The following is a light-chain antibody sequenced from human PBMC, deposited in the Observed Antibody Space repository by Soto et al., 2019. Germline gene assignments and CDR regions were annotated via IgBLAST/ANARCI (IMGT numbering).Light chain of an antibody. CDR1: QSVSSSY. Sequence: EIVLTQSPGTLSLSPGERATLSCRARQSVSSSYLAWYQQKPGQAPRLLIYGVSSRATGIPDRFSGSGSGTDFTLTISRLEPEDFAVYYCQQYGSSLFTFGPGTKVDIK. CDR3: QQYGSSLFT. CDR2: GVS. J-gene: IGKJ3*01. V-gene: IGKV3-20*01.